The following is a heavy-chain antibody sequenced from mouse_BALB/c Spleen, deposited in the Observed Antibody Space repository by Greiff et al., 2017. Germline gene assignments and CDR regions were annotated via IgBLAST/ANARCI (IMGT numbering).Heavy chain of an antibody. J-gene: IGHJ4*01. CDR3: ARAMITTGYYAMDY. CDR2: IWAGGST. V-gene: IGHV2-9*02. D-gene: IGHD2-4*01. CDR1: GFSLTSYG. Sequence: QVHVKQSGPGLVAPSQSLSITCTVSGFSLTSYGVHWVRQPPGKGLEWLGVIWAGGSTNYNSALMSRLSISKDNSKSQVFLKMNSLQTDDTAMYYCARAMITTGYYAMDYWGQGTSVTVSS.